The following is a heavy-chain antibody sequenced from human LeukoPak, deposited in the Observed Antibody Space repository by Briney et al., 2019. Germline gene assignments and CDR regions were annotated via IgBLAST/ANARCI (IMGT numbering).Heavy chain of an antibody. D-gene: IGHD6-13*01. V-gene: IGHV3-23*01. CDR1: GFTFSSYA. Sequence: GGSLRLSCAASGFTFSSYAMSWVRQAPGKGLEWVSAISGSGGSTYYADSVKGRFTISRDNSKNTLYLQMNSPKTEDTAVYYCTRLSRYGNRWYYVDYWGQGTLVTVSS. J-gene: IGHJ4*02. CDR2: ISGSGGST. CDR3: TRLSRYGNRWYYVDY.